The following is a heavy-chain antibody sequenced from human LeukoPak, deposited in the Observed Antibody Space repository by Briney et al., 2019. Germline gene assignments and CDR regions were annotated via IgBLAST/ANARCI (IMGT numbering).Heavy chain of an antibody. J-gene: IGHJ4*02. V-gene: IGHV3-21*01. Sequence: GGSLRLSCAASGFTFSSYSMNWVRQAPGKGLEWVSSISSSSSYIYYAGSVKGRFTISRDNAKNSLYLQMNSLRAEDTAVYYCARDLTTVVIGEFDYWGQGTLVTVSS. CDR1: GFTFSSYS. D-gene: IGHD4-23*01. CDR3: ARDLTTVVIGEFDY. CDR2: ISSSSSYI.